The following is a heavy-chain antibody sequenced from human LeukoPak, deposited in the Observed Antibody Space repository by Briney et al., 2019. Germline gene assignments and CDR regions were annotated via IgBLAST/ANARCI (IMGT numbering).Heavy chain of an antibody. D-gene: IGHD2-2*01. CDR2: ISYDGSNK. Sequence: GRSLRLSCAASGFTFSSYAMHWVRQAPGKGLEWVALISYDGSNKYYTDSVKGRFTISRDNSKNTLYLQMNSLRAEDTAVYYCARATGGSAAIGYYGMDVWGKGTTVTVSS. V-gene: IGHV3-30*04. CDR1: GFTFSSYA. J-gene: IGHJ6*04. CDR3: ARATGGSAAIGYYGMDV.